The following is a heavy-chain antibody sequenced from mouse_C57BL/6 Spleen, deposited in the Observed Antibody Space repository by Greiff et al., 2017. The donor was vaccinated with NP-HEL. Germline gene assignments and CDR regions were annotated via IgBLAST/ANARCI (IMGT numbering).Heavy chain of an antibody. CDR3: ARSPTGYYFDY. V-gene: IGHV1-50*01. J-gene: IGHJ2*01. D-gene: IGHD4-1*02. CDR2: IDPSDSYT. Sequence: QVQLQQSGAELVKPGASVKLSCKASGYTFTSYWMQWVKQRPGQGLEWIGEIDPSDSYTNYNQKFKGKATLTVDTSSSTAYMQLSSLTSEDSAVYCCARSPTGYYFDYWGQGTTLTVSS. CDR1: GYTFTSYW.